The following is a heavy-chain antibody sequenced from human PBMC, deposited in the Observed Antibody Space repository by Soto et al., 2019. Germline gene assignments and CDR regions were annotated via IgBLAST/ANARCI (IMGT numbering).Heavy chain of an antibody. CDR2: IYYSGST. CDR1: GGSISSYY. J-gene: IGHJ4*02. V-gene: IGHV4-59*01. D-gene: IGHD3-22*01. CDR3: ARDLRVSGYSVGFDY. Sequence: PSETLSLTCTVSGGSISSYYWSWIRQPPGKGLEWIGYIYYSGSTNYNPSLKSRVTISVDTSKNQFSLKLSSVTAADTAVYYCARDLRVSGYSVGFDYWGQGTLVTVSS.